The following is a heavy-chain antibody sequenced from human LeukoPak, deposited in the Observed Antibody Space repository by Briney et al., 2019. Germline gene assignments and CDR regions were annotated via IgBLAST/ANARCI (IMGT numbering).Heavy chain of an antibody. D-gene: IGHD7-27*01. CDR1: GGSISSYY. CDR2: ISYSEST. Sequence: PSETLSLTCTVSGGSISSYYWSWMRQPPGKGLEWVGHISYSESTNYSPSLKSRVTISVDTSKNQFSLKLSSVTAADTAVYYCARYGNWGRTFDYWGQGTLVTVSS. J-gene: IGHJ4*02. V-gene: IGHV4-59*08. CDR3: ARYGNWGRTFDY.